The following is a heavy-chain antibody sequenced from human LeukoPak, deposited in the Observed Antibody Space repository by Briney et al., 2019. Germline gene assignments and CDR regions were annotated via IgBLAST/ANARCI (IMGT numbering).Heavy chain of an antibody. D-gene: IGHD6-19*01. J-gene: IGHJ1*01. Sequence: GASVKVSCKASGYTFTSYGISWVRQAPGQGLEWMGWISAYNGNTNYAQKLQGRVTMTTDTSTSTAYMELRSLRSDDTAVYYCARDSAVAGTATHSGIAEYFQHWGQGTLVTVSS. CDR2: ISAYNGNT. CDR3: ARDSAVAGTATHSGIAEYFQH. CDR1: GYTFTSYG. V-gene: IGHV1-18*01.